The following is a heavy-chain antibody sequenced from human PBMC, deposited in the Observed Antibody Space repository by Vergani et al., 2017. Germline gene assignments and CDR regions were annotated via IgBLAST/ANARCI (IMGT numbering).Heavy chain of an antibody. CDR2: ISSSSSYI. Sequence: EVQLVESGGGLVKPGGSLRLSCAASGFTFSSYSMNWVRQAPGKGLEWVSSISSSSSYIYYADSVKGRFTISRDNAKNSLYLQMNSLRAEDTAVYYCARDGGYCSSTSCYKDYYMDVWGKGTTVTVSS. V-gene: IGHV3-21*01. D-gene: IGHD2-2*02. J-gene: IGHJ6*03. CDR3: ARDGGYCSSTSCYKDYYMDV. CDR1: GFTFSSYS.